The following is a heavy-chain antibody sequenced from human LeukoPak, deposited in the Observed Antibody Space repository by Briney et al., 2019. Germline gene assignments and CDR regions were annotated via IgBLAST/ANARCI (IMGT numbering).Heavy chain of an antibody. CDR3: AKDRDCSCWYLGSCFVLS. V-gene: IGHV3-23*01. CDR2: ITGSGGST. Sequence: GGSLRLSCAASGFTFSSYALNWVRQAPGKGLEWVSGITGSGGSTFYADSVKGRFTISRDNSKNTLYLEMNSLRAEDTAVYYCAKDRDCSCWYLGSCFVLSWGQGTLVTVSS. CDR1: GFTFSSYA. D-gene: IGHD6-13*01. J-gene: IGHJ5*02.